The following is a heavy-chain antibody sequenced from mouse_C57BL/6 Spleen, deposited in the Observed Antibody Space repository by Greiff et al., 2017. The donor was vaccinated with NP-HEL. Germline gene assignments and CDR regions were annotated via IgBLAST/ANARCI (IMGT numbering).Heavy chain of an antibody. D-gene: IGHD5-1*01. V-gene: IGHV1-69*01. CDR3: ARGGKYPPDYFDY. CDR2: IDPSDSYT. Sequence: VQLQQPGAELVMPGASVKLSCKASGYTFTSYWMHWVKQRPGQGLEWIGEIDPSDSYTNYNQKFKGKSTLTVDKSSSTAYMQLSSLTSEDSAVYYCARGGKYPPDYFDYWGQGTTLTVSS. J-gene: IGHJ2*01. CDR1: GYTFTSYW.